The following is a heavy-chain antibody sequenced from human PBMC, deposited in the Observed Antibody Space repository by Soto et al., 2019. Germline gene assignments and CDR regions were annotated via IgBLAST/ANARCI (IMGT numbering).Heavy chain of an antibody. CDR1: GGTFSSYA. CDR2: IIPIFGTA. D-gene: IGHD1-26*01. V-gene: IGHV1-69*01. J-gene: IGHJ6*02. Sequence: QVQLVQSGAEVKKPGSSVKVSCKASGGTFSSYAISWVRQAPGQGLEWMGGIIPIFGTANYAQKFQGRVTITADESTSTAYMELSGLRSEDTAVYYCARDPEEWELSYYYSGMDVWGQGTTVTVSS. CDR3: ARDPEEWELSYYYSGMDV.